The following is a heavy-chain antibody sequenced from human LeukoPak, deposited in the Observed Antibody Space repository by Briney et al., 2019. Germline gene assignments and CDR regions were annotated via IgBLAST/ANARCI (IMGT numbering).Heavy chain of an antibody. CDR3: ARDFRDSGLKTGYFDY. Sequence: GGSLRLSCAASGFTFSRYGIHGVRQAPGKGLEWVALIWNDGSNEEYADSMKGRFTFSRDSSKSKLYLHLSSLRAEDTTVHYCARDFRDSGLKTGYFDYWGQGTLVTVSS. V-gene: IGHV3-33*01. CDR2: IWNDGSNE. D-gene: IGHD4-17*01. J-gene: IGHJ4*02. CDR1: GFTFSRYG.